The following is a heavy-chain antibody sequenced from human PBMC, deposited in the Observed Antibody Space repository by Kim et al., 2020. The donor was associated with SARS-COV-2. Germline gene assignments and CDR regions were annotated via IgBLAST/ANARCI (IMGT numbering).Heavy chain of an antibody. CDR1: GFTFSDAF. CDR2: IKSKVEGETT. Sequence: GGSLRLSCAASGFTFSDAFLYWVRQAPGKGLEWVGRIKSKVEGETTDYAAPVRGRFTISRDDSKTTLYLQMNSLKTEDTAMYYCTTDWGSGTYFKYGLDLCGQGTMATVSS. CDR3: TTDWGSGTYFKYGLDL. J-gene: IGHJ3*01. D-gene: IGHD3-10*01. V-gene: IGHV3-15*01.